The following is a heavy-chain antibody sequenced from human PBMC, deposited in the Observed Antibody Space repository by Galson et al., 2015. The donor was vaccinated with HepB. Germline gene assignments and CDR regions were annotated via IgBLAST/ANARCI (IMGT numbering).Heavy chain of an antibody. Sequence: SLGLSCAASGFTFNTYWMHWVRQAPGKGLMWVARINADGSNTTYAGSVKGRFSIPRDNPKNSLSLHMSGLRVDDTAVYYCARGASGGWCDGGDCYWTGFQHWGQGTLVTVSS. J-gene: IGHJ1*01. CDR2: INADGSNT. D-gene: IGHD2-21*02. CDR1: GFTFNTYW. V-gene: IGHV3-74*03. CDR3: ARGASGGWCDGGDCYWTGFQH.